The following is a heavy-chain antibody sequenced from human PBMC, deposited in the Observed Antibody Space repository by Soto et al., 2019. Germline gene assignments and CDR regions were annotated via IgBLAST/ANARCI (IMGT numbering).Heavy chain of an antibody. D-gene: IGHD2-2*01. Sequence: QVQLVQSGAEVKKPGASVKLSCKASGYSFTTFGIHWVRQAPGQRPEWMGWTNAGNGNTRSSQRFQGRITIARDTSAKTVYMELPALRSEDTSVYYCAGSSVPAYCSRTSCYSVDYWGQGTLVTVSS. CDR3: AGSSVPAYCSRTSCYSVDY. J-gene: IGHJ4*02. CDR1: GYSFTTFG. CDR2: TNAGNGNT. V-gene: IGHV1-3*01.